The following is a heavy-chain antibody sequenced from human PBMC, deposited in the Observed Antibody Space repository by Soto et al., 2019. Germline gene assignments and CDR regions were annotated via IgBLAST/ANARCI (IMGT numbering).Heavy chain of an antibody. CDR3: ARMDGDYNYYGLDV. D-gene: IGHD4-17*01. CDR1: GFSLTNGRMG. J-gene: IGHJ6*02. CDR2: FFSDAER. Sequence: QVTLKESGPVLVQPTEALTLTCSVSGFSLTNGRMGVSGIRQPPGKALEWLAHFFSDAERAYSTSMQSRLNMYKDSSGSQVVLTMTNMAPADTATYFCARMDGDYNYYGLDVWGHGIAVTVSS. V-gene: IGHV2-26*01.